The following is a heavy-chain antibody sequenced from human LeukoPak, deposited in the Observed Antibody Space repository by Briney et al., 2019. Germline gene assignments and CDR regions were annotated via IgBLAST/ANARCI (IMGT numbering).Heavy chain of an antibody. Sequence: ASVKVSCKVSGYTLTELSMHWVRQAPGKGLEWMGGFDTEDGETIYAQKFQGRVTMTEDTSTDTAYMELSSLRSEDTAVYYCATDYTARGSGSRGPPRWSDPWGQGTLVTVSS. CDR3: ATDYTARGSGSRGPPRWSDP. J-gene: IGHJ5*02. D-gene: IGHD3-10*01. CDR2: FDTEDGET. V-gene: IGHV1-24*01. CDR1: GYTLTELS.